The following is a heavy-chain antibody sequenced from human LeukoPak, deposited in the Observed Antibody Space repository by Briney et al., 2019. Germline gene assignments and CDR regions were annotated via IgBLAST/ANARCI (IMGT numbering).Heavy chain of an antibody. CDR2: IRYDGSNK. J-gene: IGHJ4*02. CDR3: AKGPAVTVLRYFDWLPPQPIDY. CDR1: GFTFSSYG. V-gene: IGHV3-30*02. Sequence: GGSLRLSCAASGFTFSSYGMHWVRQAPGKGLEWVAFIRYDGSNKYYADSVKGRFTISRDNSKNTLYLQMNSLRAEDTAVYYCAKGPAVTVLRYFDWLPPQPIDYWGQGTLVTVSS. D-gene: IGHD3-9*01.